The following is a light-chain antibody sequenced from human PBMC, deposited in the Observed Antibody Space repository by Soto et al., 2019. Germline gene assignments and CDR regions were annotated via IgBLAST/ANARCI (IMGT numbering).Light chain of an antibody. CDR3: CSYAGSSTSVV. CDR2: EVS. CDR1: SSDVGSYNL. Sequence: QSALTQPASVSGSPGQSITISCTGTSSDVGSYNLVSRYQQHPGKAPKLMIYEVSKRPSGVSNRFSGSKSGNTASLTISGLQAEDEADYYCCSYAGSSTSVVFGGGTKVTVL. J-gene: IGLJ2*01. V-gene: IGLV2-23*02.